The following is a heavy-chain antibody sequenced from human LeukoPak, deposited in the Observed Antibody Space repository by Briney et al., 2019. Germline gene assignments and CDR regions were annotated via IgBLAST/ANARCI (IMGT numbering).Heavy chain of an antibody. CDR2: IIPIFGTA. J-gene: IGHJ3*02. CDR3: ATDRAPDDYGGNPSVDAFDI. Sequence: VASVKVSCKASGGTFSSYAISWVRQAPGQGLEWMGGIIPIFGTANYAQKFQGRVTMTEDTSTDTAYMELSSLRSEDTAVYYCATDRAPDDYGGNPSVDAFDIWGQGTMVTVSS. CDR1: GGTFSSYA. V-gene: IGHV1-69*06. D-gene: IGHD4-23*01.